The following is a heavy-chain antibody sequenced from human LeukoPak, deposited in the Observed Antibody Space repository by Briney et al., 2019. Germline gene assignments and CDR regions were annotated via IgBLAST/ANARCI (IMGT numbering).Heavy chain of an antibody. J-gene: IGHJ4*02. D-gene: IGHD3-3*01. CDR1: GYTFTSYA. V-gene: IGHV1-3*01. Sequence: GASVKVSCKASGYTFTSYAMHWVRQAPGQRLEWMGWINAGNGNTKYSQKFQGRVTITRDTSASTAYMELRSLRSDDTAVYYCAREGLSYYDFWSGNQVFDYWGQGTLVTVSS. CDR3: AREGLSYYDFWSGNQVFDY. CDR2: INAGNGNT.